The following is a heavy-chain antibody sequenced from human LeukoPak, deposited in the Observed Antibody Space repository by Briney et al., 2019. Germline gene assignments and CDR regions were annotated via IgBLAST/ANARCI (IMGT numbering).Heavy chain of an antibody. CDR2: ISSSSSYI. Sequence: GGSLRLSCAASGFTFSSYSMNWVRQAPGKGLEWVSSISSSSSYIYYADSVKGRFTISRDNAKNSLYLQMNSLRAEDTAVYYCARGPLNGVWGSYRYPHYFDYWGQGTLVTVSS. CDR1: GFTFSSYS. D-gene: IGHD3-16*02. CDR3: ARGPLNGVWGSYRYPHYFDY. J-gene: IGHJ4*02. V-gene: IGHV3-21*01.